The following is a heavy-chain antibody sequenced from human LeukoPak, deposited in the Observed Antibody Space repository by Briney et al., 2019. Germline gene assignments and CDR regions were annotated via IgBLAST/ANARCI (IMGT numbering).Heavy chain of an antibody. J-gene: IGHJ4*02. CDR3: ARVGLYSSSWYYFDY. V-gene: IGHV4-59*12. CDR2: IYYSGST. CDR1: GGSISSYY. Sequence: SETLSLTCTVSGGSISSYYWSWIRQPPGKGLEWIGYIYYSGSTNYNPSLKSRVTISVDTSKNQFSLKLSSVTAADTAVYYCARVGLYSSSWYYFDYWGQGTLVTVSS. D-gene: IGHD6-13*01.